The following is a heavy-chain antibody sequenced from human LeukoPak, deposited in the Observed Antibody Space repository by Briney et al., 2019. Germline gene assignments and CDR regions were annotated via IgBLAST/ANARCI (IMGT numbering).Heavy chain of an antibody. CDR1: GFNFSSYW. CDR2: IKQDGSKK. CDR3: AKLRDGHNSH. D-gene: IGHD5-24*01. Sequence: HPGGSLRLSCAASGFNFSSYWMSWVRQAPGKGLEWVANIKQDGSKKYYVDSVKGRFTISRDNAKNSLYLQMNSLRAEDTAVYYCAKLRDGHNSHWGQGILVTVTS. J-gene: IGHJ4*02. V-gene: IGHV3-7*02.